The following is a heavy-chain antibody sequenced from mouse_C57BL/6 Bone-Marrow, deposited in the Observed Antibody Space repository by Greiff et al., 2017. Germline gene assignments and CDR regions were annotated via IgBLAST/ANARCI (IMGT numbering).Heavy chain of an antibody. CDR3: ARHNGLLLWYFDV. D-gene: IGHD2-10*01. V-gene: IGHV5-12*01. CDR1: GFTFSDYY. CDR2: ISNGGGST. J-gene: IGHJ1*03. Sequence: EVQLQQSGGGLVQPGGSLKLSCAASGFTFSDYYMYWVRQTPEKRLEWVAYISNGGGSTYYPDTVKGRVTISRDNAKTTLYLQMSRLQSSDTAMYYCARHNGLLLWYFDVWGTGTTVTVSS.